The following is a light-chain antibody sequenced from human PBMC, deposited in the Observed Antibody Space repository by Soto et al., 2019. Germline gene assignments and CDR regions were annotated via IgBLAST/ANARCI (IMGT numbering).Light chain of an antibody. J-gene: IGKJ1*01. CDR1: QSIGSW. CDR3: QHYNTYPWT. Sequence: DIQMTQSPSTLSVSVGDRVTVTCRASQSIGSWLAWYQQKAGKAPKLLIYKASALESGVPSRFSGSGSGTEFTLTISSLEPEDFATYYCQHYNTYPWTFGQGTKVDIK. V-gene: IGKV1-5*03. CDR2: KAS.